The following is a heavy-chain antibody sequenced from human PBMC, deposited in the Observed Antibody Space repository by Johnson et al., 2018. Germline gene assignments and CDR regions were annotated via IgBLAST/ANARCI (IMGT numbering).Heavy chain of an antibody. CDR1: GFIFNNAW. CDR2: IKSKTHGETK. Sequence: VQLVQSGGGVVQPGRSLRLSCEVSGFIFNNAWMNWVRQAPGKGLEWVGRIKSKTHGETKDYAAPVKGRFTISRDDSKNTLYLQMNSLTTEASAVYYCATDEGPGRMWGQGTLVTVSS. CDR3: ATDEGPGRM. V-gene: IGHV3-15*07. J-gene: IGHJ3*01.